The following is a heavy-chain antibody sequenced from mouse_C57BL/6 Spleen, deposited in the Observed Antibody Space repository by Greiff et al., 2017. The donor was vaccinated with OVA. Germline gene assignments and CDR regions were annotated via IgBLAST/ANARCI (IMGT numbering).Heavy chain of an antibody. CDR3: AREAYGRLYAMDY. Sequence: VQLQQSGAELVRPGASVKLSCKASGYTFTDYYINWVKQRPGQGLEWIARIYPGSGNTYYNEKFKGKATLTAEKSSSTAYMQLSSLTSEDSAVYFCAREAYGRLYAMDYWGQGASVTVSS. J-gene: IGHJ4*01. V-gene: IGHV1-76*01. D-gene: IGHD6-5*01. CDR1: GYTFTDYY. CDR2: IYPGSGNT.